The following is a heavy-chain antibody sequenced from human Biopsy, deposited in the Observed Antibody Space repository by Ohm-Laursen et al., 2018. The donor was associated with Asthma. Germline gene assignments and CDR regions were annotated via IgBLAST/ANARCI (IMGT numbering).Heavy chain of an antibody. Sequence: SLRLSCAASGFTFSSYGMHWVRQAPGKGLEWVAVIWYDGSNKYYADSVKGRFTISRDNSKNTLYLQMDSLRAEDTAVYYCARKARHGDYDFDYWGQGTLVTVSS. CDR2: IWYDGSNK. D-gene: IGHD4-17*01. V-gene: IGHV3-33*01. J-gene: IGHJ4*02. CDR3: ARKARHGDYDFDY. CDR1: GFTFSSYG.